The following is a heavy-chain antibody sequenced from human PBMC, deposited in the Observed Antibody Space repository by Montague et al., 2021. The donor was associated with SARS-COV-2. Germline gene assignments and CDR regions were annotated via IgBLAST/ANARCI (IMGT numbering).Heavy chain of an antibody. Sequence: SETLSLTCTVSGYSINSGYHWGWIRQPPGKGLEWIGSFYHGGSTYYNPSLKSRVTISGDTSKNQFSLKLSSVTAADTAVYYCWRTEMSTVTKTDYWGQGTLVTVSS. CDR3: WRTEMSTVTKTDY. V-gene: IGHV4-38-2*02. CDR2: FYHGGST. CDR1: GYSINSGYH. D-gene: IGHD4-17*01. J-gene: IGHJ4*02.